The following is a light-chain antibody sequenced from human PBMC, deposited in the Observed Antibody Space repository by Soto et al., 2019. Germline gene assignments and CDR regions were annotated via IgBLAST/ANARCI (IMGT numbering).Light chain of an antibody. CDR3: MQGLRPMYT. V-gene: IGKV2-28*01. Sequence: IALTQSPLSLPVTPGEPASISCRSSQTLLHGNGYNYLDWYLQKPGQSPQLLIYLGSNRASGVPDRFSGSGSGTDFTLKISRVEAEDVGIFYCMQGLRPMYTFGQGTKLDIK. CDR1: QTLLHGNGYNY. J-gene: IGKJ2*01. CDR2: LGS.